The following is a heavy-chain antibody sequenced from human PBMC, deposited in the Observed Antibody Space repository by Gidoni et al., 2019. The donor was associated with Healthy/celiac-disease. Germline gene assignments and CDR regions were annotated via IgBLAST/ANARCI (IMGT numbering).Heavy chain of an antibody. J-gene: IGHJ4*02. D-gene: IGHD6-19*01. CDR3: ARGLGAVAPFDY. CDR1: GGSFSGYY. Sequence: QVQLQQWGAGLLKPSATLSLTCAVYGGSFSGYYWSWIRQPPGKGLEWIGEINHSGSTNYNPSLKSRVTISVDTSKNQFSLKLSAVTAADTAVYYCARGLGAVAPFDYWGQGTLVTVSS. V-gene: IGHV4-34*01. CDR2: INHSGST.